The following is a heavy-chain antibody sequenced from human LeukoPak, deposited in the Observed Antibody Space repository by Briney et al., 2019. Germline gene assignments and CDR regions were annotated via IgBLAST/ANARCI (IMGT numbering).Heavy chain of an antibody. CDR3: ARAGYSSSPLYYFDY. J-gene: IGHJ4*02. CDR1: GYTFTGYY. CDR2: INPNSGGT. D-gene: IGHD6-13*01. Sequence: ASVKVSCKASGYTFTGYYMHWVRQAPGQGLEWMGWINPNSGGTNYAQKFQGWVTMTRDTSISTAYMELSRLRSEDTAGYYCARAGYSSSPLYYFDYWGQGTLVTVSS. V-gene: IGHV1-2*04.